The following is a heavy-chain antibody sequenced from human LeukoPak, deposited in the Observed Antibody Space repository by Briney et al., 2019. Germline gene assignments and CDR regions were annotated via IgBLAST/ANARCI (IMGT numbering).Heavy chain of an antibody. J-gene: IGHJ4*02. D-gene: IGHD2-15*01. V-gene: IGHV4-4*02. CDR3: ARGGYCSGGSCYYFDY. CDR1: GGSISSSNW. Sequence: SEALSLTCAVSGGSISSSNWWSWVRQPPGKGLEWIGEIYHSGSTNCNPSLKSRVTISVDKSKNQFSLKLSSVTAADTAVYYCARGGYCSGGSCYYFDYWGPGTLVTVSS. CDR2: IYHSGST.